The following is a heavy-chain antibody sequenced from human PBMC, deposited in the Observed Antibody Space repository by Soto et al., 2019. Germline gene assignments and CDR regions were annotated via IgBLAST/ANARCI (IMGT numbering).Heavy chain of an antibody. J-gene: IGHJ5*02. CDR3: VKDRWLPT. V-gene: IGHV3-64D*06. Sequence: PGGSLRLSCSASGFNFSTYAMHWVRQASGEGLEFVSAISSNGGSTYYADSVKGRFILSRDNSKNKLYLQMSSLRVDDTAVYYCVKDRWLPTWGQGT. D-gene: IGHD5-12*01. CDR1: GFNFSTYA. CDR2: ISSNGGST.